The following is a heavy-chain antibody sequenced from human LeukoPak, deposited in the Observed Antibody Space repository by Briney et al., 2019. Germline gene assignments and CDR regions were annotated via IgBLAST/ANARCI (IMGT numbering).Heavy chain of an antibody. CDR2: IWYDGSNK. D-gene: IGHD1-26*01. J-gene: IGHJ4*02. CDR3: AKFNQYSGSYPDY. V-gene: IGHV3-33*06. Sequence: GGSLRLSCAASGFTFSSYGMHWVRQAPGKGLEWVAVIWYDGSNKYYAASVKGRFTISRDNSKNTLYLQMNSLRAEDTAVYYCAKFNQYSGSYPDYWGQGTLVTVSS. CDR1: GFTFSSYG.